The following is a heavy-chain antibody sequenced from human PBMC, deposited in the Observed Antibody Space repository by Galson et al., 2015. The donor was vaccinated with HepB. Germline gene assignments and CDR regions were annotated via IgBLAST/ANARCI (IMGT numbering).Heavy chain of an antibody. CDR2: IGWDDDK. J-gene: IGHJ6*02. V-gene: IGHV2-70*11. D-gene: IGHD3-3*01. Sequence: PALVKPTQTLTLTCTFSGFSLSTSGMCVSWIRQPPGKTLEWLARIGWDDDKYYSTSLKTRLTISKDTSKNQVVLTMTNMDPVDTGTYYRARAPYYDFWSGYGRPLFAGMDVWGQGTPVTASS. CDR1: GFSLSTSGMC. CDR3: ARAPYYDFWSGYGRPLFAGMDV.